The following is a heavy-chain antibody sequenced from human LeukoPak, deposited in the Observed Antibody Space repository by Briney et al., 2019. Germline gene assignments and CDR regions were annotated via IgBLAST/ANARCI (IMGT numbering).Heavy chain of an antibody. Sequence: SETLSLTCTVSGGSLSSSSYYWGWIRQPPGKGLEWIVSIYYSGSTYYNPSLKSRVTISVDTSKNQFSLKLSSVTAADTAVYYCARPPRYCSGGSCYSGGFDYWGQGTLVTVSS. CDR2: IYYSGST. V-gene: IGHV4-39*01. CDR3: ARPPRYCSGGSCYSGGFDY. J-gene: IGHJ4*02. D-gene: IGHD2-15*01. CDR1: GGSLSSSSYY.